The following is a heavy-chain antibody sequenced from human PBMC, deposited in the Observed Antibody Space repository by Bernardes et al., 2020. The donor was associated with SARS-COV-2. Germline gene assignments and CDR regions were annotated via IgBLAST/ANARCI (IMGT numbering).Heavy chain of an antibody. CDR3: ARANYYDSSGYGYYYYGMDV. Sequence: GSLRLSCAASGFTFSSYDMHWVRQATGKGLEWVSAIGTAGDTYYPGSVKGRFTISRENAKNSLYLQMNSLRAGDTAVYYCARANYYDSSGYGYYYYGMDVWGQGTTVTVSS. V-gene: IGHV3-13*01. J-gene: IGHJ6*02. D-gene: IGHD3-22*01. CDR2: IGTAGDT. CDR1: GFTFSSYD.